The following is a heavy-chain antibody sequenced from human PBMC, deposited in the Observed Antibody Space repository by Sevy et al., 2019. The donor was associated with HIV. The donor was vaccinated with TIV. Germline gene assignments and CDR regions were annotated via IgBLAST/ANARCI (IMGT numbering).Heavy chain of an antibody. CDR1: GFTFSDYY. CDR3: ARIPENWNYVVDY. J-gene: IGHJ4*02. V-gene: IGHV3-11*01. CDR2: ISSSGSTI. D-gene: IGHD1-7*01. Sequence: GGSLRLSCAASGFTFSDYYMSWIRQAPGKGLEWVSYISSSGSTIYYADSMKGRFTISRDNAKNSLYLQMNSLRAEDTAVYYCARIPENWNYVVDYWGQGTLVTVSS.